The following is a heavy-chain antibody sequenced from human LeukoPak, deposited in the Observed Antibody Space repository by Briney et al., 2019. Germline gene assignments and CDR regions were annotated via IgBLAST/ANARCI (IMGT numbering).Heavy chain of an antibody. CDR1: GFTFSSYA. D-gene: IGHD1-26*01. CDR2: ISGSGGST. J-gene: IGHJ4*02. V-gene: IGHV3-23*01. Sequence: GGSLRLSCAASGFTFSSYAMSWVRQAPGKGLEWVSAISGSGGSTYYADSVKGRFTISRDNSKNTLYLQMNSLRAEDTAAYYCAKGRSGRYYSYFDYWGQGTLVTVSS. CDR3: AKGRSGRYYSYFDY.